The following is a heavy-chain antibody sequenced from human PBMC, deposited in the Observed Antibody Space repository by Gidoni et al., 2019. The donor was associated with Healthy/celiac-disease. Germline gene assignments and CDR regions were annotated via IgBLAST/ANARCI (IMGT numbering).Heavy chain of an antibody. Sequence: EVQLVESGGGLIQHGGSLRVSCAASGFPVRSNYMSWVRQAPGKVLEWVSFIDSGGSTYYADSVKGRFTISRDNSKNTLYLQMNSLRAEDTAVYYCAREGRRGLRLGEPPRPDDAFDIWGQGTMVTVSS. CDR1: GFPVRSNY. V-gene: IGHV3-53*01. CDR3: AREGRRGLRLGEPPRPDDAFDI. D-gene: IGHD3-16*01. J-gene: IGHJ3*02. CDR2: IDSGGST.